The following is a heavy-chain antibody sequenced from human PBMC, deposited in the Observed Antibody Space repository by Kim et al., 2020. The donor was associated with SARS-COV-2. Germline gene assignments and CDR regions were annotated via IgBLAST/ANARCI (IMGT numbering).Heavy chain of an antibody. CDR2: IYSAGSST. CDR1: GFTFSSYA. J-gene: IGHJ4*02. CDR3: AKDFSTSGSYYEGDFGY. Sequence: GGSLRLSCAASGFTFSSYAMSWVRQAPGKGLEWVSVIYSAGSSTYYADSVKGRFTISRDNSKNTLSLQMNSLRAEDTAVYYSAKDFSTSGSYYEGDFGYWGQGTLVTVSS. V-gene: IGHV3-23*03. D-gene: IGHD1-26*01.